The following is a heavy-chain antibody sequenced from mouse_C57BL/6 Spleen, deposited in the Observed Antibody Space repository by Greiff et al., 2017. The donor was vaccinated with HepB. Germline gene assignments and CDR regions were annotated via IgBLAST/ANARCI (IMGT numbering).Heavy chain of an antibody. D-gene: IGHD2-5*01. CDR1: GFNIKDYY. Sequence: VQLQQPGAELVKPGASVKLSCTASGFNIKDYYMHWVKQRTEQGLEWIGRIDPEDGETKYAPKFQGKATITADTSSNTAYLQLSSLTSEDTAVYYCASNHYSNGGFAYWGQGTLVTVSA. J-gene: IGHJ3*01. CDR2: IDPEDGET. V-gene: IGHV14-2*01. CDR3: ASNHYSNGGFAY.